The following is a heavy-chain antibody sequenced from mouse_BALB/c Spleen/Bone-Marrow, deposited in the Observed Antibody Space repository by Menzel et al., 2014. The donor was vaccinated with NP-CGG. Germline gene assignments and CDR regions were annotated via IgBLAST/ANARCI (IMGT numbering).Heavy chain of an antibody. V-gene: IGHV14-3*02. D-gene: IGHD4-1*01. CDR3: ARWEYYAMDY. Sequence: EVKLQESGAELVKPGASVKLSCTASGFNIKDTYMHWVKQRPEQGLEWIGRIDPANGNTKYDPKFQGKATITADTSSNTAYLQLSSLTSEDTAVYYCARWEYYAMDYWGLGTSVTVSS. J-gene: IGHJ4*01. CDR2: IDPANGNT. CDR1: GFNIKDTY.